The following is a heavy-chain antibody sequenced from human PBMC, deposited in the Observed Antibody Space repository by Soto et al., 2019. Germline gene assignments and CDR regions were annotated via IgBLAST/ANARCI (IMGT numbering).Heavy chain of an antibody. V-gene: IGHV3-20*01. D-gene: IGHD3-10*01. J-gene: IGHJ6*03. CDR2: ISWNGGSI. CDR3: AGYYIRYYYYNYTDL. CDR1: GFTFDDDG. Sequence: EVQLVESGGGVVRPGGSLRLSCAASGFTFDDDGMSWVRQAPGKGLEWVAGISWNGGSIGYAESVKGRFTISRDNAKNTLYMQITSLRATDTALHHCAGYYIRYYYYNYTDLWGKGTTVTVSS.